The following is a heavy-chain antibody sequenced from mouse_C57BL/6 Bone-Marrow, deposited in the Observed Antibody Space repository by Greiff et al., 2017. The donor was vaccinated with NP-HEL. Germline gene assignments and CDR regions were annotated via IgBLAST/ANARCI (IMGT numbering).Heavy chain of an antibody. D-gene: IGHD2-3*01. Sequence: QVQLQQSGPGLVQPSQSLSITCTVSGFSLTSYGVHWVRQSPGKGLEWLGVIWSGGSPGYNAAFISRLSISKDNSKSQVFFKMNSLQADDTAIYYCARNSPIYDGYLAWFAYWGQGTLVTVSA. J-gene: IGHJ3*01. CDR3: ARNSPIYDGYLAWFAY. CDR2: IWSGGSP. V-gene: IGHV2-2*01. CDR1: GFSLTSYG.